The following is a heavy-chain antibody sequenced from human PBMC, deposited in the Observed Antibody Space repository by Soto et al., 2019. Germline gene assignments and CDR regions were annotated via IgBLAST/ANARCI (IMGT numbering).Heavy chain of an antibody. D-gene: IGHD2-2*01. CDR3: ARSRYHYYYMDV. CDR2: INSDGSST. V-gene: IGHV3-74*01. Sequence: PGGSLRLSCAASGFTFSSYWMHWVRQAPGKGLVWVSRINSDGSSTSYADSVKGRFTISRDNAKNTLYLQMNSLRAEDTAVYYCARSRYHYYYMDVWGKGTTVTVAS. CDR1: GFTFSSYW. J-gene: IGHJ6*03.